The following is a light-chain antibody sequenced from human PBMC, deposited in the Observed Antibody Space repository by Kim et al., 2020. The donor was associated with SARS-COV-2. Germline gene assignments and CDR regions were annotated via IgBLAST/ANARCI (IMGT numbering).Light chain of an antibody. J-gene: IGLJ1*01. Sequence: QSALTQPRSVSGSPGQSVTISCTGTSSDVGGYTYVSWYQHHPGKAPKLMIYDVGKRPSGVPDRFSGSKSGNTASLTISGLQAEDEADYYCCSYAGSYHYVFGTGTKVTVL. CDR3: CSYAGSYHYV. CDR2: DVG. CDR1: SSDVGGYTY. V-gene: IGLV2-11*01.